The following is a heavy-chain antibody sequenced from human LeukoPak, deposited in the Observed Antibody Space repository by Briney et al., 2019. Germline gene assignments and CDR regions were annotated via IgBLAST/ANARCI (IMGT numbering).Heavy chain of an antibody. D-gene: IGHD3-22*01. CDR3: ANPPVGMIVVVTNAFDI. V-gene: IGHV3-23*01. CDR2: INGSGDAT. Sequence: GGSLRLSCAASGFIFSHYTMTWVRQAPGKGLEWVSSINGSGDATKYEDFVMGRFTISRDNPKNTVSLQMNSLRGEDSAVYYCANPPVGMIVVVTNAFDIWGQGTMVTVSS. J-gene: IGHJ3*02. CDR1: GFIFSHYT.